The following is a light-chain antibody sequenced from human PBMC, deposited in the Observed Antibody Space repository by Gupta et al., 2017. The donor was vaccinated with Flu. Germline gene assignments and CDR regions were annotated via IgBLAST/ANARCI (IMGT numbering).Light chain of an antibody. CDR1: SGSIASNY. CDR3: QSYDSSNLHWV. J-gene: IGLJ3*02. Sequence: NFMLTQPHSVSASPGKTVTISCTRRSGSIASNYVQWYQHRPGSAPTTVIYVDNLRPSGVPDRVSGSIDSSSNSASLTISGLKTEDEADYYCQSYDSSNLHWVFGGGTKLTVL. V-gene: IGLV6-57*03. CDR2: VDN.